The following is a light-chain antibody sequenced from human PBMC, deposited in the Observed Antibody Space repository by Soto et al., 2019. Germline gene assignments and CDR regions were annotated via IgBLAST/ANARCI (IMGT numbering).Light chain of an antibody. CDR2: GAS. CDR3: QQYNNWPPWT. CDR1: QSVSSN. Sequence: EIVMTQSPATLSVSPGERATLSCRASQSVSSNLAWYQQKPGQAPRLLIYGASTRATGIPARFSGSGSGTELTLTINSLQSEDFAVYYCQQYNNWPPWTFGQGTKVEIK. J-gene: IGKJ1*01. V-gene: IGKV3-15*01.